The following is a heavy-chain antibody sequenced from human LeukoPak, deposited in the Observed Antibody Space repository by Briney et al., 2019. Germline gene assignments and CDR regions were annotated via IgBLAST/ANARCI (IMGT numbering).Heavy chain of an antibody. V-gene: IGHV3-23*01. CDR1: GFTFSSYG. J-gene: IGHJ5*02. Sequence: GGSLRLSCAASGFTFSSYGMSWVRQAPGKGLEWVSAISGSGGSTYYADSVKGRFTISRDNSKNTLYLQMTSLRAEDTAVYYCAKGPTPYDSRVPYNWFDPWGQGTLVTVSS. CDR3: AKGPTPYDSRVPYNWFDP. D-gene: IGHD3-22*01. CDR2: ISGSGGST.